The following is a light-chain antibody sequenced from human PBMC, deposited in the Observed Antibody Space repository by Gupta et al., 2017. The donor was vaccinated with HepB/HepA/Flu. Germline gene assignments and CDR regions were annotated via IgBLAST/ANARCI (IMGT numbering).Light chain of an antibody. CDR3: QQYDTTPHT. Sequence: EIVLTQSPGTLSLSPGERATLSCRASQSVSSSYLAWHQQKPGQAPRLLISGASSRATGIPDRFSGSGSGTDFTLTISRLEPEDFAVYYCQQYDTTPHTFGGGTKVEI. CDR1: QSVSSSY. V-gene: IGKV3-20*01. J-gene: IGKJ4*01. CDR2: GAS.